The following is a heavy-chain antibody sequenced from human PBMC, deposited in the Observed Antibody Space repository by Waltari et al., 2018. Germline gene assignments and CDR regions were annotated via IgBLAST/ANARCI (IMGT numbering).Heavy chain of an antibody. J-gene: IGHJ4*02. CDR1: GYIFTNHI. CDR3: ARDFSASGLDY. Sequence: QIQLVQSGAELKKPGASAKVSCKASGYIFTNHIIHWVRHDPRQSLEWLGYINTGTTYTKYSQRFQGRVIITRDTSARTAYMELSSLRSEDTAVYYCARDFSASGLDYWGPGTLVTVSS. V-gene: IGHV1-3*04. CDR2: INTGTTYT. D-gene: IGHD3-3*01.